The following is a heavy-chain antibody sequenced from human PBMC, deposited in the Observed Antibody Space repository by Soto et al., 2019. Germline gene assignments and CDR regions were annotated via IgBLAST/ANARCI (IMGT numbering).Heavy chain of an antibody. CDR2: INPNSGNT. D-gene: IGHD4-17*01. Sequence: QVQLVQSGAEVKKPGASVKVSCKASGYIFTNYDINWVRQATGQGLEYLGWINPNSGNTGYVQKFKGRVTMTRNTAINTAYMELNSLRSEGTAVYYCACGIKYGDYSRWFDAWGQGTLVTVSS. CDR3: ACGIKYGDYSRWFDA. J-gene: IGHJ5*02. CDR1: GYIFTNYD. V-gene: IGHV1-8*01.